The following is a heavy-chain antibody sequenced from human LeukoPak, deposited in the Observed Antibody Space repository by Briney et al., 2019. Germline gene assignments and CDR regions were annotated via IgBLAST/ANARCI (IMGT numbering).Heavy chain of an antibody. CDR3: ARDRRYYGSGSSPDY. V-gene: IGHV3-7*01. J-gene: IGHJ4*02. CDR1: GFIFSNYW. CDR2: VKQDGSET. D-gene: IGHD3-10*01. Sequence: GGSLRLSCAASGFIFSNYWMTWVRQAPGKGLEWVANVKQDGSETYYMDSLRGRFTISRDNAKNSLYLQMNSLRAEDTAVYYCARDRRYYGSGSSPDYWGQGTLVTVSS.